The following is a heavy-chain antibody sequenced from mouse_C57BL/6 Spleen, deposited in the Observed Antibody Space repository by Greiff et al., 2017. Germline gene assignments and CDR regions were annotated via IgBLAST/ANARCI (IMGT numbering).Heavy chain of an antibody. Sequence: EVQVVESGEGLVKPGGSLKLSCAASGFTFSSYAMSWVRQTPEKRLEWVAYISSGGDYIYYADTVKGRFTISRDNARNTLYLQMSSLKSEDTAMYYCTRERSYYDYDDAMDYWGQGTSVTVSS. D-gene: IGHD2-4*01. J-gene: IGHJ4*01. CDR1: GFTFSSYA. CDR3: TRERSYYDYDDAMDY. CDR2: ISSGGDYI. V-gene: IGHV5-9-1*02.